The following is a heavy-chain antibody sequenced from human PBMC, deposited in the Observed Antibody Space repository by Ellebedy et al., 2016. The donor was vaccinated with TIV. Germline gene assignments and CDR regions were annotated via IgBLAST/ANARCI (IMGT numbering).Heavy chain of an antibody. J-gene: IGHJ4*02. CDR3: AKLAGISSWYAEY. D-gene: IGHD6-13*01. CDR2: ISNSGDTT. Sequence: PGGSLRLSCAASGFTFSSYAMSWVRQAPGKGLEWVSVISNSGDTTYADSVRGRFTISRDNSINTLYLQMNSLRADDTAIYYCAKLAGISSWYAEYWGQGTLVTVSS. V-gene: IGHV3-23*01. CDR1: GFTFSSYA.